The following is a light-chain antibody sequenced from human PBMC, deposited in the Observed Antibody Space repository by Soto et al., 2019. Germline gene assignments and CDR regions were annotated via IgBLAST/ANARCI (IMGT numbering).Light chain of an antibody. J-gene: IGKJ4*01. Sequence: DILMTQTPLSTPVTLGQPASISCTSSQSLVHSDGNTYLSWLHQRPGQPPRLLIYKISNRFFGGPDRFSGSGAGTYFTLTISRVEPEDGGVFYRLQGTEFPLTFGGGTKVELK. CDR2: KIS. V-gene: IGKV2-24*01. CDR3: LQGTEFPLT. CDR1: QSLVHSDGNTY.